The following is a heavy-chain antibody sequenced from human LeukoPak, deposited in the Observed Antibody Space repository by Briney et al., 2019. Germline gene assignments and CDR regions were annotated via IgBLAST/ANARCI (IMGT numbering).Heavy chain of an antibody. D-gene: IGHD4-17*01. CDR2: VSYNDIT. J-gene: IGHJ5*01. CDR3: ARNLRGLPSDS. Sequence: PSKTLSLPCPVSGASVTATNSYWPWIRHPPGKGLGWLGTVSYNDITYYNPSLLGRVAVSRGTSKTRFSLDLTSVTTEDTAVYFCARNLRGLPSDSWGRGILVTVTS. V-gene: IGHV4-39*01. CDR1: GASVTATNSY.